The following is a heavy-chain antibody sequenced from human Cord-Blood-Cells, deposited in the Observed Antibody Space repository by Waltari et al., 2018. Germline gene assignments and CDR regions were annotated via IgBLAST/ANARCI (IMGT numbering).Heavy chain of an antibody. V-gene: IGHV4-39*01. CDR3: ARTYYDFWSGYYNYYYYYMDV. D-gene: IGHD3-3*01. J-gene: IGHJ6*03. CDR2: IYSSGST. Sequence: QLHLQESAPGLVQRSETLFLSCTASGCSIRSSSFYWGWLRQPPGKCMEWIGSIYSSGSTYYNPALKDRVPISVDTSKTQFSLKRSSVTAADTAVYYCARTYYDFWSGYYNYYYYYMDVWGKGTTVTVSS. CDR1: GCSIRSSSFY.